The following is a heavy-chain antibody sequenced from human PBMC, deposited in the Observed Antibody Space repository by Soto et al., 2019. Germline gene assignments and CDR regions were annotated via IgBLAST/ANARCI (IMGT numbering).Heavy chain of an antibody. CDR1: GYTFTSYG. J-gene: IGHJ6*02. Sequence: GASVKVSCKASGYTFTSYGISWVRQAPGQGLEWMGWISAYNGNTNYAQKLQGRVTMTTDTSTSTAYMELRSLRSDDTAMYYCARRKPMVRGPTDYYYGLDVWGQGTTVTVSS. CDR3: ARRKPMVRGPTDYYYGLDV. CDR2: ISAYNGNT. D-gene: IGHD3-10*01. V-gene: IGHV1-18*01.